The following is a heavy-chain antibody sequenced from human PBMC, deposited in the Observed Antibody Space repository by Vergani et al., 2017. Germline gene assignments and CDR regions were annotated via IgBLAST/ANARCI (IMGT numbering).Heavy chain of an antibody. Sequence: EVQLLESGGGLVQPGGSLRLSCAASGFTFSSYAMSWVRQAPGKGLEWVSAISGSGGSTYYADSVKGRFTISRDKSKNTLYLQMNSLRAEDAAVYYCANDELLEYYYDSSGYSYFDYWGQGPLVTVSS. CDR2: ISGSGGST. D-gene: IGHD3-22*01. J-gene: IGHJ4*02. CDR3: ANDELLEYYYDSSGYSYFDY. CDR1: GFTFSSYA. V-gene: IGHV3-23*01.